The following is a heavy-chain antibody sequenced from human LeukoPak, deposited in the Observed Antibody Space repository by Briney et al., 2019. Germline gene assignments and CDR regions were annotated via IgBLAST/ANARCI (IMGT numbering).Heavy chain of an antibody. J-gene: IGHJ4*02. CDR3: ARASENYFDSSGFWY. V-gene: IGHV4-59*12. D-gene: IGHD3-22*01. CDR1: GGSISSYY. Sequence: RPSETLSLTCTVSGGSISSYYWSWIRQPPGKGLEWIGYIYYSGSTNYNPSLKSRVTISVDKSKNQFSLKLSSVTAADTAVYYCARASENYFDSSGFWYWGQGTLVTVSS. CDR2: IYYSGST.